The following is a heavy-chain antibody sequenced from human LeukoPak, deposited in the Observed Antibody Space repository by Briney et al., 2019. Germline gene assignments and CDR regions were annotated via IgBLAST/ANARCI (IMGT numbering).Heavy chain of an antibody. V-gene: IGHV1-18*03. CDR3: ARDIVVVPAAKPLDY. Sequence: ASVKVSCKASSYTFTSYAINWVRQAPGQGFEWMGWISPYNGNTNYAQKLQGRVTMTTDTSTSTAYMELRSLRSDDMAVYYCARDIVVVPAAKPLDYWGQGTLVTVSS. J-gene: IGHJ4*02. CDR1: SYTFTSYA. D-gene: IGHD2-2*02. CDR2: ISPYNGNT.